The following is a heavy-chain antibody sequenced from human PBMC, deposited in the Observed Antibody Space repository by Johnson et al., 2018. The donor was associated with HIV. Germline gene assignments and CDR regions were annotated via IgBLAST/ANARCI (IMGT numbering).Heavy chain of an antibody. D-gene: IGHD3-16*01. Sequence: VQLVESGGGLVQPGGSLRLSCAASGFTFSSYAMSWVRQAPGKGLEWVSVISGTGGDTYYAESVKGRFTISRDNSKNTLYLQMNKLRAEDTAVYFCASQVRGLRLGVDAFDIWGQGTMVTVSS. V-gene: IGHV3-23*04. CDR3: ASQVRGLRLGVDAFDI. CDR1: GFTFSSYA. J-gene: IGHJ3*02. CDR2: ISGTGGDT.